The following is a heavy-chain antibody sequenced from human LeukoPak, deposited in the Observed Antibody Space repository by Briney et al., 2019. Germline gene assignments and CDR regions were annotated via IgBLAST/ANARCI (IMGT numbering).Heavy chain of an antibody. V-gene: IGHV3-20*04. Sequence: PGGSLRLSCAASGFTFSSYAMSWVRQAPGKGLEWVAGIDWSGGSTGYADSVKGRFTISRNNAKNSLYLQMNSPRAEDTALYYCARRAMIVVATPAVDYWGQGTLVTVSS. J-gene: IGHJ4*02. CDR2: IDWSGGST. D-gene: IGHD3-22*01. CDR3: ARRAMIVVATPAVDY. CDR1: GFTFSSYA.